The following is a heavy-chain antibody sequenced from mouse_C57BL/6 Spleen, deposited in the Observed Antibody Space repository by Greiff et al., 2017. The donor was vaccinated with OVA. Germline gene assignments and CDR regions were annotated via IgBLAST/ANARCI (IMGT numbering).Heavy chain of an antibody. Sequence: QVQLKQPGAELVRPGSSVKLSCKASGYTFTSYWMHWVKQRPIQGLEWIGNIDPSDSETHYNQKFKDKATLTVDKSSSTAYMQLSSLTSGDSAVYYCARSVITTAFDYWGQGTTLTVSS. CDR3: ARSVITTAFDY. D-gene: IGHD1-1*01. J-gene: IGHJ2*01. CDR2: IDPSDSET. CDR1: GYTFTSYW. V-gene: IGHV1-52*01.